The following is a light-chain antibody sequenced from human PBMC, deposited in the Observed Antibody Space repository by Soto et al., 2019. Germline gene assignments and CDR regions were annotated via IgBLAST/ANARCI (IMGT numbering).Light chain of an antibody. CDR2: DAS. V-gene: IGKV3-11*01. CDR1: QSVSSS. CDR3: QQRSNWPPIN. J-gene: IGKJ5*01. Sequence: LKLSRSTVSLARGGSVTRTLGASQSVSSSLAWYQQTPGQAPRLLIYDASNRATGIPARFSGSGSGTDFTLTIISLEPEDFAVYYCQQRSNWPPINFGRGTRLEIK.